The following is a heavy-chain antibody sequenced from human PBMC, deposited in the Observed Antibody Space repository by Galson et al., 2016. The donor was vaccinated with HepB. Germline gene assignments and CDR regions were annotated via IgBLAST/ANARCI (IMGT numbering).Heavy chain of an antibody. J-gene: IGHJ6*02. CDR2: IWSDGSDK. CDR3: ARSPDTTAFGMDV. D-gene: IGHD4-11*01. CDR1: GFTFSSYG. V-gene: IGHV3-33*01. Sequence: SLRLSCAASGFTFSSYGMHWVRQAPGKGLEWVTVIWSDGSDKYYADSVKGRFTISGDDSKNTLYVQMNSLRHEDTAVYYCARSPDTTAFGMDVWGQGTTVTVSS.